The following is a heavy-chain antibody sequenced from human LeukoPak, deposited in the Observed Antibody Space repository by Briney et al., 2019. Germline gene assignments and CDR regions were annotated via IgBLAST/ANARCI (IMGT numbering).Heavy chain of an antibody. J-gene: IGHJ4*02. CDR1: GFTFSSYW. CDR2: ISGSGANT. V-gene: IGHV3-23*01. CDR3: AKGRALEVVAAFNY. D-gene: IGHD2-15*01. Sequence: GGSLRLSCAASGFTFSSYWMSWVRQAPGKGLEWVSAISGSGANTYYADSVKGRFTISRDNSKNTLSLQMNTLRTDDTAVYYCAKGRALEVVAAFNYWGQGTVVTVSS.